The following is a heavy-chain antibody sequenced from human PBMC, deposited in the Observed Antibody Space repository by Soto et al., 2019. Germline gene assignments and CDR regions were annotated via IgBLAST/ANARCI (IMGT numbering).Heavy chain of an antibody. CDR2: IWYDGTTK. J-gene: IGHJ4*02. CDR1: GFSFSKYG. Sequence: QVQLLESGGGVVPPGRSLRLSCVVSGFSFSKYGMHWVRQAPGKGLEWVAMIWYDGTTKFYSDSVQGRFSISRDKSKDTVYLEMNSLRADDTGVYYCARDSRDTSSYDGGYFDSWGQGTLVTVSS. CDR3: ARDSRDTSSYDGGYFDS. D-gene: IGHD2-2*01. V-gene: IGHV3-33*01.